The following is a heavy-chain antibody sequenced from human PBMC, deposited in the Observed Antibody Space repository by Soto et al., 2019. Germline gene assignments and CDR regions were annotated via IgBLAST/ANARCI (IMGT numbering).Heavy chain of an antibody. CDR1: GFTFSSYA. D-gene: IGHD3-3*01. Sequence: GGSLRLSCAASGFTFSSYAMSWVRQAPGKGLEWVSAISGSGGSTYYADSVKGRFTISRDNSKNTLYLQMNSLRAEDTAVYYCAKSIGAYYDFWSGYLDYYGMDVWGQGTTVTVSS. J-gene: IGHJ6*02. CDR2: ISGSGGST. V-gene: IGHV3-23*01. CDR3: AKSIGAYYDFWSGYLDYYGMDV.